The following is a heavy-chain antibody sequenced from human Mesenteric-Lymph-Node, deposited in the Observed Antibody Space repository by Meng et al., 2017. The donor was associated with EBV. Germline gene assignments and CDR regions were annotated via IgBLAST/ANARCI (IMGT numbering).Heavy chain of an antibody. CDR3: TTGVVSSTLDY. CDR2: IKNKDDDEAT. Sequence: EGQLVEAGGGLVKPGGSLRLSCAASGFTFRYAWMSWVRQAPGKGLEWVGRIKNKDDDEATDYAAPVKGRFTFSRDDSRNMVYLQMNSLKTEDSGVYYCTTGVVSSTLDYWGQGTLVTVSS. D-gene: IGHD6-6*01. J-gene: IGHJ4*02. CDR1: GFTFRYAW. V-gene: IGHV3-15*01.